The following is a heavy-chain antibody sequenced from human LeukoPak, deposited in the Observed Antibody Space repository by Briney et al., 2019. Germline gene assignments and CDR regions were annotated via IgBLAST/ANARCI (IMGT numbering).Heavy chain of an antibody. D-gene: IGHD3-10*01. CDR3: ARLEPTMVRGVIIPRGIVDY. Sequence: SETLSLTCTVSGGSISSSSYYWGWIRQPPGKGLEWIGSIYYSGSTYYNPSLKSRVTISVDTSKNQFSLKLSSVTAADTAVYYCARLEPTMVRGVIIPRGIVDYWGQGTLVTVSS. V-gene: IGHV4-39*01. CDR1: GGSISSSSYY. CDR2: IYYSGST. J-gene: IGHJ4*02.